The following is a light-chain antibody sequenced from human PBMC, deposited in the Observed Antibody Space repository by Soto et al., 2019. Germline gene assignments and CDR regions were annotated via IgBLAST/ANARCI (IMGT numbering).Light chain of an antibody. V-gene: IGKV3-20*01. J-gene: IGKJ2*01. CDR1: QSVSSNY. CDR3: QQYNHWPSYT. CDR2: GAS. Sequence: EIVLTQSPGTLSLSPGERATLSCRASQSVSSNYLVWYQQKPGQAPRPLIYGASTRATGIPDRFSGSGSGTDFTLTISRLEPEDFAVYYCQQYNHWPSYTFGQGTKLEIK.